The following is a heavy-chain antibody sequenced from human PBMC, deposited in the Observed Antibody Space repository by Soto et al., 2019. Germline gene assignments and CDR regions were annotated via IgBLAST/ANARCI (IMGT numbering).Heavy chain of an antibody. V-gene: IGHV1-69*13. J-gene: IGHJ6*02. CDR1: GGTFSSYA. CDR3: ARNSGYGYGMDV. CDR2: IIPIFGTA. D-gene: IGHD5-12*01. Sequence: ASVKVSCKASGGTFSSYAISWVRQAPGQGLEWMGGIIPIFGTANYAQKFQGRVTITADESTSTAYMELSSLRSEDTAVYYCARNSGYGYGMDVWGQGTTVTVSS.